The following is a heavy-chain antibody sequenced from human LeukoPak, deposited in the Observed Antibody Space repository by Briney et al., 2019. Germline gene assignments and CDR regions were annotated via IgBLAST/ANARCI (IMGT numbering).Heavy chain of an antibody. CDR3: ARDWGDVVPYYFDY. CDR1: GFTFSSYS. Sequence: PGGSLRLSCAASGFTFSSYSMNWVRQAPGKGLEWVSSISSSSSYIYYADSVKGRFTISRDNAKNSLYLQMNSLRAEDTAVYYCARDWGDVVPYYFDYWGQGTLVTVSS. V-gene: IGHV3-21*01. CDR2: ISSSSSYI. J-gene: IGHJ4*02. D-gene: IGHD3-16*01.